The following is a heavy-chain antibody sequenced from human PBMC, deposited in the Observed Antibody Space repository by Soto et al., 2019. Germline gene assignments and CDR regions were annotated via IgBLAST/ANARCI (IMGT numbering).Heavy chain of an antibody. V-gene: IGHV3-66*01. J-gene: IGHJ5*02. CDR1: GFIVSSNY. CDR3: ARVVGAYNWFDP. D-gene: IGHD1-26*01. CDR2: IYSGGST. Sequence: EVQLVESGGGLVQPGGSLRLSCAASGFIVSSNYMIWVRQAPGKGLEWVSVIYSGGSTYYADSVKGRFTISRDNSKNTLYLQMNSLTVEDTAVYYCARVVGAYNWFDPWGQGTRVTVSS.